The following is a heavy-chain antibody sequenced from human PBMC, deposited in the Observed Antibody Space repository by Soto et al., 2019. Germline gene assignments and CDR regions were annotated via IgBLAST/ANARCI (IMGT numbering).Heavy chain of an antibody. CDR1: GFTFSSYA. V-gene: IGHV3-23*01. D-gene: IGHD1-26*01. J-gene: IGHJ6*02. Sequence: GGSLRLSCAASGFTFSSYAMSWVRQAPGKGLEWVSAISGSGGSTYYADSVKGRFTISRDNSKNTLCLQMNSLRAEDTAVYYCAKDREEWELLRGGYYYYYGMDVWGQGTTVTVSS. CDR2: ISGSGGST. CDR3: AKDREEWELLRGGYYYYYGMDV.